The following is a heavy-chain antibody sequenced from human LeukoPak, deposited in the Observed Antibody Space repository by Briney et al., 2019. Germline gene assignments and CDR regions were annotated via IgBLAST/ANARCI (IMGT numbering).Heavy chain of an antibody. CDR2: TNGDGSDT. J-gene: IGHJ4*02. Sequence: GGSLRLSCAASGFTLGNSWMHWVRQAPGKGLVWVSRTNGDGSDTSYADSVKGRFTISRDSATNTLYLQMNSLRAEDTAIYYCVREGKYSHGIDFDNWGQGTLATVPP. V-gene: IGHV3-74*01. CDR1: GFTLGNSW. CDR3: VREGKYSHGIDFDN. D-gene: IGHD5-18*01.